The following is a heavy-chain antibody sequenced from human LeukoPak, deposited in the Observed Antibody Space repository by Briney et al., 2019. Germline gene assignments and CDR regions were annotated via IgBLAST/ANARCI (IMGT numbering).Heavy chain of an antibody. CDR2: IKEDGSEK. CDR3: ARERVGDLDY. V-gene: IGHV3-7*03. J-gene: IGHJ4*02. CDR1: GFTFSSYW. Sequence: GGSLRLSYAASGFTFSSYWMTWVRQAPGKGLEWVVNIKEDGSEKNYVGSVKGRFTVSRDNAKNSLYLQMSSLRAEDTAVYYCARERVGDLDYWGQGTLVTVSS. D-gene: IGHD1-26*01.